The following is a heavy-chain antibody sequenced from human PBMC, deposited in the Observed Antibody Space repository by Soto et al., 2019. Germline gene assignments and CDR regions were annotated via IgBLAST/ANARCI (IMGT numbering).Heavy chain of an antibody. CDR2: IIPILGIA. D-gene: IGHD3-10*01. CDR3: ARAEAMVRGVHAPYGMAV. Sequence: QVQLVQSGAEVKKPGSSVKVSCKASGGTFSSYTISWVRQAPGQGLEWMGRIIPILGIANYAQKFQGRVTIPADKATSPAYMALSSLSSEDKAVYYAARAEAMVRGVHAPYGMAVSGQGTTVTVSS. CDR1: GGTFSSYT. J-gene: IGHJ6*02. V-gene: IGHV1-69*02.